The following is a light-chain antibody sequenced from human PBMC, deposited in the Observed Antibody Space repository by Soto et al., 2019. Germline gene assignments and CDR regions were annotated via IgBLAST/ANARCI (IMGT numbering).Light chain of an antibody. CDR3: SSYTSSSTLV. CDR2: EVR. V-gene: IGLV2-18*02. J-gene: IGLJ2*01. CDR1: SSDVGSYNR. Sequence: QSVLTQPPSVSGSXXXXXXXSCTGTSSDVGSYNRVSWYQQPPGTAPKLMIYEVRNRPSGVPDRFSGSKSGNTASLTISGLQAEDEADYYCSSYTSSSTLVFGGGTKLTVL.